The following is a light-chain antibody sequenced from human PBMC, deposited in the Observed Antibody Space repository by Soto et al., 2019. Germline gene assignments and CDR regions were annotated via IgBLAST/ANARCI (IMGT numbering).Light chain of an antibody. CDR2: GAS. CDR1: QSVGSDY. Sequence: EIVLTQSPGTLSLSPGERATLSCRASQSVGSDYLAWYQQKPGQAPRILIFGASGRATGIPDRFSGSGSGTEFTLTISNLQSEDFAVYFCQQYHNWPPITFGQGTRLEIK. CDR3: QQYHNWPPIT. V-gene: IGKV3-20*01. J-gene: IGKJ5*01.